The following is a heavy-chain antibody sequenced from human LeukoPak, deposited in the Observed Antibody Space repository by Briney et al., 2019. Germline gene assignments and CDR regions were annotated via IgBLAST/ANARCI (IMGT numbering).Heavy chain of an antibody. J-gene: IGHJ3*02. V-gene: IGHV4-39*07. Sequence: PSETLSLTCTVSGGSLSSSNYYWVWIRQPPGKGLEWIGSIYYSGNTYFSPSLKSRVTISVATSKNQFSLKLTSVTAADTAVYYCASGYCGGACQLGGVDMWGQGTMVTVSS. CDR2: IYYSGNT. CDR1: GGSLSSSNYY. D-gene: IGHD2-21*02. CDR3: ASGYCGGACQLGGVDM.